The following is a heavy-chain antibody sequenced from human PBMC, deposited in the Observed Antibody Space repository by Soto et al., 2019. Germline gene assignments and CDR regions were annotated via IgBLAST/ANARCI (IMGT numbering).Heavy chain of an antibody. CDR2: VSWNGSRT. CDR3: VRNWSRAYFDY. CDR1: GVTFINSD. J-gene: IGHJ4*02. V-gene: IGHV3-35*01. Sequence: GGFLRLSCAAPGVTFINSDMNWVHQAPGKGLEWVSGVSWNGSRTHYADSVKGRFIISRDNSRNTLYLQTNSLRAEDTAVYYCVRNWSRAYFDYWGQGTLVTVSS. D-gene: IGHD3-10*01.